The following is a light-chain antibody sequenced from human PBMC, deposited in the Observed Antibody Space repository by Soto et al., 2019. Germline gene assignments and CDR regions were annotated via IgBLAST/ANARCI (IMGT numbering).Light chain of an antibody. CDR2: AAS. J-gene: IGKJ2*01. CDR1: QAISSW. Sequence: DIQMTQSPSSVSASVGDRVTITCRASQAISSWLAWYQQKPGKATKLLIYAASSLQSGVPSRFSDSGSGTDFTLTISSLQPEDFATYYCQQANSFLYTCGQGTKLEIK. CDR3: QQANSFLYT. V-gene: IGKV1-12*01.